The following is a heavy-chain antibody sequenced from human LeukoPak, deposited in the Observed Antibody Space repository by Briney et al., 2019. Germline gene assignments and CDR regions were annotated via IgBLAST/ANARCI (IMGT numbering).Heavy chain of an antibody. CDR1: GFTFSTST. J-gene: IGHJ4*02. V-gene: IGHV3-48*02. CDR3: ARVRCSAGTCSYFDY. Sequence: PGGSLRLSCAASGFTFSTSTMNWVRQTPGKGLEWVSYISSGGTTIYYADSVKGRFTISRDNAKNSLYLQMNSLIDEDTAVYYCARVRCSAGTCSYFDYWGQGTLVTVSS. D-gene: IGHD2-15*01. CDR2: ISSGGTTI.